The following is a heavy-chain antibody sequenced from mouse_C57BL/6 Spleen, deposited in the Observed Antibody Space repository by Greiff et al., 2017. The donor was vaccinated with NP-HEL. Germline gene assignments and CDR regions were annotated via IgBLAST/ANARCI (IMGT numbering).Heavy chain of an antibody. CDR3: ARSFDYDGRVDY. Sequence: QVQLQQPGAELVMPGASVKLSCKASGYTFTSYWMHWVKQRPGQGLEWIGVIDPSDSYTNYNQKFKGKSTLTVDKSSSTAYMQLSSLTSEDSAVYYCARSFDYDGRVDYWGQGTTLTVSS. CDR1: GYTFTSYW. D-gene: IGHD2-4*01. J-gene: IGHJ2*01. CDR2: IDPSDSYT. V-gene: IGHV1-69*01.